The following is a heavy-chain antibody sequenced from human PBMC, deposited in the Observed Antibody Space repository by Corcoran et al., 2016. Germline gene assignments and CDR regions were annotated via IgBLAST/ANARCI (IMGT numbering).Heavy chain of an antibody. D-gene: IGHD6-13*01. CDR3: ASDQSGEAAGTWWFDP. CDR1: GYTFTSHW. CDR2: INPSDGTT. Sequence: QAQLVQSGTEVNKPGASVKISCKASGYTFTSHWMRWVRQAPGQGIEWMGIINPSDGTTNYGQKFQGRITVTRDKSTSTIYMELRSLRSEDTAVYYCASDQSGEAAGTWWFDPWGQGTLVTVSS. J-gene: IGHJ5*02. V-gene: IGHV1-46*01.